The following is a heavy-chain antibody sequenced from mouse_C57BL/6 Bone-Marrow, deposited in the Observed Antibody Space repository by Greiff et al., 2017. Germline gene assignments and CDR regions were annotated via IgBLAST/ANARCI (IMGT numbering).Heavy chain of an antibody. V-gene: IGHV5-17*01. CDR1: GFTFSDYG. J-gene: IGHJ4*01. CDR3: ARDAMDY. CDR2: ISSGSSTI. Sequence: EVQLVESGGGLVKPGGSLKLSCAASGFTFSDYGMHWVRQAPEKGLEWVAYISSGSSTICYADTVKGRFTISRDNAKNTLFLQMTSLRSEDTAMYYCARDAMDYWGQGTSVTVSS.